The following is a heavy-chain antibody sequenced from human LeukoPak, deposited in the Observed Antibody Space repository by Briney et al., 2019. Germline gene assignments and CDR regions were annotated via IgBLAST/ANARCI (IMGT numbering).Heavy chain of an antibody. J-gene: IGHJ4*02. CDR3: ARDRRGYCSGTSCYGIDY. CDR2: IWFDGNNK. V-gene: IGHV3-33*01. CDR1: GFTFNNSG. Sequence: GGSLRLSCAASGFTFNNSGMHWVRQAPGKGLEWVAVIWFDGNNKDSADSVKGRFTISRGNSKDTLYLQMNSLRAEDTAVYYCARDRRGYCSGTSCYGIDYWGQGTLVTVSS. D-gene: IGHD2-2*01.